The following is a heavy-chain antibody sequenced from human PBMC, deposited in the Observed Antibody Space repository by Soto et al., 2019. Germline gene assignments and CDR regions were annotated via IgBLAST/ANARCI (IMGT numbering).Heavy chain of an antibody. CDR1: GGSISSGGYY. CDR2: IYYSGST. V-gene: IGHV4-31*03. Sequence: KTSETLSLTCTVSGGSISSGGYYWSWIRQHPGKGLEWIGYIYYSGSTYYNPSLKSRVTISVDTSKNQFSLKLSSVTAADTAVYYCARGRCYGDYSNWFDPWGQGTMVTVYS. J-gene: IGHJ5*02. D-gene: IGHD4-17*01. CDR3: ARGRCYGDYSNWFDP.